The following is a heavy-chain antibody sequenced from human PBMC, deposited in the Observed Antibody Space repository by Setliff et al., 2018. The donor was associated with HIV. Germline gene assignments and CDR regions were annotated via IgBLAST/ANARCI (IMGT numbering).Heavy chain of an antibody. Sequence: GGSLRLSCAASGFTFSSYAMSWVRQAPGKGLEWVSAISGSGGSTYYADSVKGRFTISRDNSENTVYLQMNSLRAEDTAVYYCAKTQTVITVYGPFDSWGQGTPVTVSS. CDR2: ISGSGGST. V-gene: IGHV3-23*01. J-gene: IGHJ4*02. CDR3: AKTQTVITVYGPFDS. CDR1: GFTFSSYA. D-gene: IGHD4-4*01.